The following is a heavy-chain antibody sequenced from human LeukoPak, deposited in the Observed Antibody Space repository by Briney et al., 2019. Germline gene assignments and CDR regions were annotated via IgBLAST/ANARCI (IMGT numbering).Heavy chain of an antibody. CDR2: IYYSGST. Sequence: LRLSCAASGFTVSSNYMSWVRQPPGKGLEWIGYIYYSGSTYYNPSLKSRVTISVDTSKNQFSLKLSSVTAADTAVYYCAREVGATGYFDYWGQGTLVTVSS. CDR1: GFTVSSNY. V-gene: IGHV4-30-4*08. J-gene: IGHJ4*02. CDR3: AREVGATGYFDY. D-gene: IGHD1-26*01.